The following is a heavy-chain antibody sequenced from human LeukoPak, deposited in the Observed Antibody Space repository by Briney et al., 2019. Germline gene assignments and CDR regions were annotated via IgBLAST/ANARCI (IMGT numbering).Heavy chain of an antibody. D-gene: IGHD3-3*01. CDR3: ARVPYYGFWSGSHDY. CDR1: GGSISSGSYY. Sequence: SETLSLTCTVSGGSISSGSYYWSWIRQPAGKGLEWIGRIYTSGSTNYNPSLKSRVTISVDTSKNQFSLKLSSVTAADTAVYYCARVPYYGFWSGSHDYWGQGTLVTVSS. CDR2: IYTSGST. J-gene: IGHJ4*02. V-gene: IGHV4-61*02.